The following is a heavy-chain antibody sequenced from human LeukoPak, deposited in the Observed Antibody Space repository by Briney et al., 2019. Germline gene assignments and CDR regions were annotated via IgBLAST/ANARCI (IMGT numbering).Heavy chain of an antibody. D-gene: IGHD3-3*01. CDR3: ARLEDWFDP. CDR2: IYPGDSDT. CDR1: GYSFTSYW. Sequence: GGSLQISFQGSGYSFTSYWIGWGRPMAGKGVGWMGIIYPGDSDTRYSPSFQGQVTISADKSISTAYLQWSSLKASDTAMYYCARLEDWFDPWGQGTLVTVSS. J-gene: IGHJ5*02. V-gene: IGHV5-51*01.